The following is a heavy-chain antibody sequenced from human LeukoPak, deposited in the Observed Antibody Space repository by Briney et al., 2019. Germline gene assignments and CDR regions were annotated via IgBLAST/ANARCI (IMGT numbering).Heavy chain of an antibody. Sequence: SETLSLTCTVSGGSISSSRYYWGWIRQPPGKGLEWIGTIYYSGSTYYNPSLKSRVTISVDTSKNQFSLRLSSVTAADTAVFYCASLVGYDFRNVFYHYMDVWGKGTTVTVSS. CDR3: ASLVGYDFRNVFYHYMDV. V-gene: IGHV4-39*01. D-gene: IGHD3-3*01. CDR1: GGSISSSRYY. J-gene: IGHJ6*03. CDR2: IYYSGST.